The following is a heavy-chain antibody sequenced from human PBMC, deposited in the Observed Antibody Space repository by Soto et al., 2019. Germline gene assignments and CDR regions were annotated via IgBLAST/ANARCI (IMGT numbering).Heavy chain of an antibody. CDR3: ARGGGPLRGGVWYFDL. J-gene: IGHJ2*01. Sequence: GSSVKVSCKASGGTFSSYAISWVRQAPGQGLEWMGGIIPIFGTANYAQKFQGRVTITADESTSTAYMELSSLRSEDTAVYYCARGGGPLRGGVWYFDLWGRGTLVTLSS. CDR1: GGTFSSYA. V-gene: IGHV1-69*13. CDR2: IIPIFGTA. D-gene: IGHD2-15*01.